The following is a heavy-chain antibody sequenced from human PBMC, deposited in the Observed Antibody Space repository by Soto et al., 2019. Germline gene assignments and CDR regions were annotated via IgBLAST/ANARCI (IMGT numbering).Heavy chain of an antibody. CDR2: IIHNSGGT. CDR1: TSIGDY. Sequence: TSIGDYIYCWSQAPRQAGEWMGWIIHNSGGTNYAQKLQGRVTVTRDTPTSTAYMELSRLTADNTAVYYWTTSLTEVYYTTTGCYPRPLYGMDVWGQGTTVTVSS. V-gene: IGHV1-2*02. CDR3: TTSLTEVYYTTTGCYPRPLYGMDV. J-gene: IGHJ6*02. D-gene: IGHD2-2*01.